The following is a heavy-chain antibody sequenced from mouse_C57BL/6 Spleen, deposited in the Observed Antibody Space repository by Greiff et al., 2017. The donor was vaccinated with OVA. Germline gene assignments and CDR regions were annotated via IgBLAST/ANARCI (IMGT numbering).Heavy chain of an antibody. CDR2: IRNKANNHAT. D-gene: IGHD2-5*01. CDR1: GFTFSDAW. CDR3: TRGYSNYEGFAY. J-gene: IGHJ3*01. Sequence: EVKVEESGGGLVQPGGSMKLSCAASGFTFSDAWMDWVRQSPEKGLEWVAEIRNKANNHATYYAESVKGRFTISRDDSKSSVYLQMNSLRAEDTGIYYCTRGYSNYEGFAYWGQGTLVTVSA. V-gene: IGHV6-6*01.